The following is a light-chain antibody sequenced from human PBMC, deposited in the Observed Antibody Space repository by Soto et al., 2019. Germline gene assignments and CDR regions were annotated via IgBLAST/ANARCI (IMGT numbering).Light chain of an antibody. V-gene: IGKV1-39*01. J-gene: IGKJ1*01. Sequence: DIQMTQSPSSLSASVGDRVTITCRASQSISSYLNWYQQKPGKAPKLLIYAASSLQSGVPSRFSGSGSGTDFTLTISSLQPEDFATYYCQHYYNWPRTFGQGTKVEFK. CDR3: QHYYNWPRT. CDR2: AAS. CDR1: QSISSY.